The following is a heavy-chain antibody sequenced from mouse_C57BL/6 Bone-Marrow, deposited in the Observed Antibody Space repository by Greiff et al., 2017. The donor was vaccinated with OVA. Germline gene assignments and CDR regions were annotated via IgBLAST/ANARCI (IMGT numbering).Heavy chain of an antibody. Sequence: VKLQESGPELVKPGASVKISCKASGYAFSSSWMNWVKQRPGKGLEWIGRIYPGDGDTNYNGKFKGKATLTADKSSSTAYMQLSSLTSEDSAVYFCARSILHAMDYWGQGTSVTVSS. CDR2: IYPGDGDT. V-gene: IGHV1-82*01. J-gene: IGHJ4*01. CDR3: ARSILHAMDY. D-gene: IGHD1-1*01. CDR1: GYAFSSSW.